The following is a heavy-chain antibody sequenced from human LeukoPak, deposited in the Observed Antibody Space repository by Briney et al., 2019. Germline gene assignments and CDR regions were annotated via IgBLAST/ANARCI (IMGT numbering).Heavy chain of an antibody. CDR2: ISWNSYSI. CDR1: GFTLDVYA. CDR3: AEASPLSTVTTPLDY. D-gene: IGHD4-17*01. V-gene: IGHV3-9*01. Sequence: GGSLRLSCAASGFTLDVYAMLWVRGSPGGGREWVSGISWNSYSIGYADSVKGLFTISRDNAKNSLYLQMNSLKAEDTAWYYCAEASPLSTVTTPLDYWGQGTLVTVSS. J-gene: IGHJ4*02.